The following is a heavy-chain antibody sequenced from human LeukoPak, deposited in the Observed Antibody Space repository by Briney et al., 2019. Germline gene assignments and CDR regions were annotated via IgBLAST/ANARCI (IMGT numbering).Heavy chain of an antibody. CDR1: GFTFSNYA. J-gene: IGHJ4*02. V-gene: IGHV3-23*01. CDR2: ISGSGITT. CDR3: AKERREQRRDNYFDY. Sequence: PGGPLRLSCVASGFTFSNYAMSWVRLAPGRGLEWVSVISGSGITTFYADSVKGRVTISRDNSKNTLYLQMNSLRAEDTAVYYCAKERREQRRDNYFDYWGQGTLVTVSP. D-gene: IGHD1-26*01.